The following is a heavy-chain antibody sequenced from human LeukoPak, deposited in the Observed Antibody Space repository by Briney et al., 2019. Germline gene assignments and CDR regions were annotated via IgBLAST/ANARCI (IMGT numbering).Heavy chain of an antibody. CDR2: ISGSGGST. D-gene: IGHD6-13*01. CDR1: GFTFNSYA. J-gene: IGHJ4*02. V-gene: IGHV3-23*01. Sequence: QAGGSLRLSCAASGFTFNSYAMSWVRQAPGKGLEWVSTISGSGGSTYYADSVKGRFTISRDNSQKTLYLQMNSLRAEDTAVYYCAKDRRLYTTSWHFEYWGQGTPVTVST. CDR3: AKDRRLYTTSWHFEY.